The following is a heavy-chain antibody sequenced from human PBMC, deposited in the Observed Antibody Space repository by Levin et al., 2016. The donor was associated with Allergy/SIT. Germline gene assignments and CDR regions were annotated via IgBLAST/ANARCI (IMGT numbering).Heavy chain of an antibody. CDR2: IWYDGSNK. Sequence: GGSLRLSCAASGFTFSSYGMHWVRQAPGKGLEWVAVIWYDGSNKYYADSVKGRFTISRDNSKNTLYLQMNSLRAEDTAVYYCAREWGTGTTSDYWGQGTLVTVSS. CDR3: AREWGTGTTSDY. V-gene: IGHV3-33*01. D-gene: IGHD1-1*01. CDR1: GFTFSSYG. J-gene: IGHJ4*02.